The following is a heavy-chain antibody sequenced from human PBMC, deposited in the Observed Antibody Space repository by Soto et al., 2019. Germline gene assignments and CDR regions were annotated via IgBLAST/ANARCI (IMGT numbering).Heavy chain of an antibody. CDR2: ISGSGGST. J-gene: IGHJ6*02. V-gene: IGHV3-23*01. CDR1: GFTFSSYA. CDR3: ATALLTGYLYGMDV. Sequence: GGSLRLSCAASGFTFSSYAMSWVRQAPGKGLEWVSAISGSGGSTYYADSVKGRFTISRDNSKNTLYLQMNSLRAEDTAVYYCATALLTGYLYGMDVWGQGTTVTVSS. D-gene: IGHD3-9*01.